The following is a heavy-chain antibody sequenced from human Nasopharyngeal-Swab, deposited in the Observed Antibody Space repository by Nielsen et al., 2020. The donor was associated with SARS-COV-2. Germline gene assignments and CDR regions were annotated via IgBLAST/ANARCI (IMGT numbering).Heavy chain of an antibody. Sequence: ASVKVSCKASGYTFTGYYMHWVRQAPGQGLEWMGWINPNSGGTNYAQKFQGWVTMTRDTSISTAYMELSRLRSDDTAVYYCASPVNPLDDILTGSMSPPLVYYYMDVWGKGTTVTVSS. CDR1: GYTFTGYY. CDR2: INPNSGGT. V-gene: IGHV1-2*04. J-gene: IGHJ6*03. CDR3: ASPVNPLDDILTGSMSPPLVYYYMDV. D-gene: IGHD3-9*01.